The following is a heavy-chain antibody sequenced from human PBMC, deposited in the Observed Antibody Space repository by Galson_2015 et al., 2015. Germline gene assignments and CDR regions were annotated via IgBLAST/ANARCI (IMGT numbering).Heavy chain of an antibody. Sequence: SETLSLTCTVSGGSISSYYWSWIRQPPGKGLEWIGYIYYSGSTNYNPSLKSRVTISVDTSNNQFSLKLSSVTAADTAVYYCARYICPGGNCAGFDYWGQGTLVTVSS. J-gene: IGHJ4*02. D-gene: IGHD2-15*01. CDR3: ARYICPGGNCAGFDY. CDR2: IYYSGST. V-gene: IGHV4-59*01. CDR1: GGSISSYY.